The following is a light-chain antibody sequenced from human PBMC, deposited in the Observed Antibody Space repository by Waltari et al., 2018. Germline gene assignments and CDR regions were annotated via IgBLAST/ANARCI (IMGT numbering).Light chain of an antibody. V-gene: IGKV2-28*01. J-gene: IGKJ4*01. CDR3: MQALQTPLT. Sequence: DIVMTQSPLSLPVTPGEPASISCRSSQSLLHSNGYNYLDWYLQKTGQSPQVLIYLSSSRASGVPDRFSGSGSGTDFTLNISRVEAEDVGVYYCMQALQTPLTFGGGTKMEIK. CDR2: LSS. CDR1: QSLLHSNGYNY.